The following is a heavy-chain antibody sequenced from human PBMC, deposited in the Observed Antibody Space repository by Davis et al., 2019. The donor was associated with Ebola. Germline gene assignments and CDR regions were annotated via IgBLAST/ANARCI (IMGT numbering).Heavy chain of an antibody. Sequence: SETLSLTCAVYGGSFSGYYWSWIRQPPGKGLEWIGEINHSGSTYYNPSLKSRVTISVDTSKNQFSLKLSSVTAADTAVYYCARGVRYSSGWWRPLFDYWGQGTLVTVSS. V-gene: IGHV4-34*01. J-gene: IGHJ4*02. CDR1: GGSFSGYY. CDR3: ARGVRYSSGWWRPLFDY. CDR2: INHSGST. D-gene: IGHD6-19*01.